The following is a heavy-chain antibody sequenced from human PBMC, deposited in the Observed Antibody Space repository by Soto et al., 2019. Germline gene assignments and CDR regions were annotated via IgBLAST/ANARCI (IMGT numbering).Heavy chain of an antibody. Sequence: SQTLSLTCAISGDSVSSNSSSWNWIRPSPSRGLEWLGRTYYRSKWYNDYAVSVKSRITINPDTSKNQFSLQLNSVTPEDTAVYYCARDAGSSWYPYYYYGMDVWGQGTTVTVS. V-gene: IGHV6-1*01. CDR2: TYYRSKWYN. D-gene: IGHD6-13*01. J-gene: IGHJ6*02. CDR1: GDSVSSNSSS. CDR3: ARDAGSSWYPYYYYGMDV.